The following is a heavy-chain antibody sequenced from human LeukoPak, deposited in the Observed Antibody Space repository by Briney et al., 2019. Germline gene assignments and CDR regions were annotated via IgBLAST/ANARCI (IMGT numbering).Heavy chain of an antibody. J-gene: IGHJ2*01. D-gene: IGHD6-19*01. CDR3: ARGGSSGITGYFDL. V-gene: IGHV7-4-1*02. Sequence: ASVKVSCKASGYTFTSYAMNWVRQAPGQGLEWMGWINTNTGNPTYAQGFTGRFVFSLDTSVSTAYLQISSLKAEDTAVYYCARGGSSGITGYFDLWGRGTLFTVSS. CDR1: GYTFTSYA. CDR2: INTNTGNP.